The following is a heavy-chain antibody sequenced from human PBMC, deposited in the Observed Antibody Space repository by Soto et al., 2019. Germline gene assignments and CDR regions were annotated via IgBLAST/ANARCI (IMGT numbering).Heavy chain of an antibody. D-gene: IGHD3-10*01. J-gene: IGHJ4*02. Sequence: AASVKVSCKASGGTFSSYAISWVRQAPGQGLEWMGGIIPIFGTANYAQKFQGRVTITADESTSTAYMELSSLRSEDTALYYCAKESYNRRTDFDYWGQGTLVTVSS. V-gene: IGHV1-69*13. CDR2: IIPIFGTA. CDR1: GGTFSSYA. CDR3: AKESYNRRTDFDY.